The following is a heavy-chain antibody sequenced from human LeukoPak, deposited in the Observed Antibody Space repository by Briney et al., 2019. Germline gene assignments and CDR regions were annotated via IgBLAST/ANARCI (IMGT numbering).Heavy chain of an antibody. J-gene: IGHJ6*03. CDR2: ISISGSTI. D-gene: IGHD3-10*01. Sequence: GGSLRLSCVAAGLTFSSYWMNWVRQAPGKGLEGVAYISISGSTIYYADSVQGRFTISRDNAKNSVYLEMNSLRAEDTADYYCAGGYGSGSYYPLYYYYYMDVWGKGTTVTISS. CDR3: AGGYGSGSYYPLYYYYYMDV. V-gene: IGHV3-48*03. CDR1: GLTFSSYW.